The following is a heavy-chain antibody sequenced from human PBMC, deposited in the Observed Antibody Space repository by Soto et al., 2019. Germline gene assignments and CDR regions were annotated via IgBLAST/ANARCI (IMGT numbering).Heavy chain of an antibody. J-gene: IGHJ4*02. CDR1: GFTFSSYA. CDR3: AKLSYTMVRGVTSYYFDY. Sequence: GGSLRLSCAASGFTFSSYAMSWVRQAPGKGLEWVSAISGSGGSTYYADSVKGRFTISRDNSKNTLYLQMNSLRAEDTAVYYCAKLSYTMVRGVTSYYFDYWGQGTLVTVSS. D-gene: IGHD3-10*01. V-gene: IGHV3-23*01. CDR2: ISGSGGST.